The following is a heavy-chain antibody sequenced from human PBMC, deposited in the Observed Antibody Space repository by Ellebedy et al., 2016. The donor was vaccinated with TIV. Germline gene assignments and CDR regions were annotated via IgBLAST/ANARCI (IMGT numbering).Heavy chain of an antibody. V-gene: IGHV3-48*02. CDR2: INGNCDTI. J-gene: IGHJ4*02. CDR1: GFTFSSYS. CDR3: ARDQPRTYSIDY. Sequence: PGGSLRLSCAASGFTFSSYSMNRVRQAPGKGLEWVTYINGNCDTIYYADSVRGRFTISRDNAKNSLYLQMNSLRDEDTAVYYCARDQPRTYSIDYWGQGTLVTVSS. D-gene: IGHD1/OR15-1a*01.